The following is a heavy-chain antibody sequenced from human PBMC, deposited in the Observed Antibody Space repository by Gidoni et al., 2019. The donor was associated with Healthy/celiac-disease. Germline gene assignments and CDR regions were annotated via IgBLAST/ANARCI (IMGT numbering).Heavy chain of an antibody. CDR2: INHSGST. D-gene: IGHD2-2*01. Sequence: QVQLQQWGAGLLKTSETLSLTCAVYGGSFSAYYWSWIRQPLGKGMEWIGEINHSGSTKDNPSLKSRVTISVDTSKNKFSLKLSAVTAADTAVYYCARGACSSTSCYRYSSGWQHDDWGQGTLVTVSS. CDR3: ARGACSSTSCYRYSSGWQHDD. J-gene: IGHJ4*02. V-gene: IGHV4-34*01. CDR1: GGSFSAYY.